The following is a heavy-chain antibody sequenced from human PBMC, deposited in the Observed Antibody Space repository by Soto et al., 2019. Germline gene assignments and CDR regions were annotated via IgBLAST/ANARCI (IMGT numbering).Heavy chain of an antibody. CDR3: AKTKVHYDFWSGYFDY. J-gene: IGHJ4*02. V-gene: IGHV3-30*18. CDR1: GFTFSSYV. CDR2: ISYDGSNK. Sequence: QVQLVESGGGVVQPGRSLRLSCAASGFTFSSYVIHWVRQAPGKGLEWVAIISYDGSNKYYADSVKGRFTISRDNSKNTLFLQMNRLRPEDTAVYYCAKTKVHYDFWSGYFDYWGQGTLVIVSP. D-gene: IGHD3-3*01.